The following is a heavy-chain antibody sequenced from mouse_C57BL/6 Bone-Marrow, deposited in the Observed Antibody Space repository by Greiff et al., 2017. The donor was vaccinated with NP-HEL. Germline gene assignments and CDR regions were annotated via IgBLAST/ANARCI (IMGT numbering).Heavy chain of an antibody. CDR3: ARAYYYGSSYDAMDY. J-gene: IGHJ4*01. CDR1: GYSITSGYY. CDR2: ISYDGSN. D-gene: IGHD1-1*01. Sequence: VQLKESGPGLVKPSQSLSLTCSVTGYSITSGYYRNWIRQFPGNKLEWMGYISYDGSNNYNPSLKNRISITRDTSKNQFFLKLNSVTTEDTATYYCARAYYYGSSYDAMDYWGQGTSVTVSS. V-gene: IGHV3-6*01.